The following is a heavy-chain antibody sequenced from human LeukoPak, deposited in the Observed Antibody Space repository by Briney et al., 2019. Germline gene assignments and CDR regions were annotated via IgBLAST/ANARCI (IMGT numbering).Heavy chain of an antibody. D-gene: IGHD2-15*01. Sequence: GRSLRLSCAASGFTFSIYGMHWVRQAPGKGLEWVAVIANDGRDKKYVDSVKGRFTISRDNSKNTLYLQMDSLRAEDTAVYYCAKDGSIGAAKYYFDSWGQGTLVTVSS. CDR2: IANDGRDK. J-gene: IGHJ4*02. V-gene: IGHV3-30*18. CDR1: GFTFSIYG. CDR3: AKDGSIGAAKYYFDS.